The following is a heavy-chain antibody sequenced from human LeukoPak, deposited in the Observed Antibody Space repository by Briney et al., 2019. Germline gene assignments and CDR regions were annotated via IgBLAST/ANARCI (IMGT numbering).Heavy chain of an antibody. D-gene: IGHD5-18*01. V-gene: IGHV1-69*01. Sequence: SVNVSCKASGGTFSIYAISWVRQAPGQGLEWMGGIIPIFGTANYAQKFQGRVTITADESTSTAYMELSSLRSEDTAVYYCASHPVVPAAKDVDTAMVTSFDYWGQGTLVTVSS. J-gene: IGHJ4*02. CDR1: GGTFSIYA. CDR3: ASHPVVPAAKDVDTAMVTSFDY. CDR2: IIPIFGTA.